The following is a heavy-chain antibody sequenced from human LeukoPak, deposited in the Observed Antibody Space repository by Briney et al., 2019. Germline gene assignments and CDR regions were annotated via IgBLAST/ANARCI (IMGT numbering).Heavy chain of an antibody. Sequence: GGSLRLSCAASGFTFSSYAMSWVRQAPGKGLEWVSAISGGGGSTYYADSVKGRFTISRDNSKNTLYLQMNSLRAEDTAVYYCANQVLSAAGTCDYWGQGTLVTVSS. CDR2: ISGGGGST. V-gene: IGHV3-23*01. D-gene: IGHD6-13*01. CDR3: ANQVLSAAGTCDY. CDR1: GFTFSSYA. J-gene: IGHJ4*02.